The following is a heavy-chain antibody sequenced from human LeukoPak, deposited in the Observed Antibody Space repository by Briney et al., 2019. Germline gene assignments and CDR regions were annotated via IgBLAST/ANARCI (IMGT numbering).Heavy chain of an antibody. Sequence: GGSLRLSCVASGITFSNYAVSWVRQAPEKGLDWVSVISGSAHKIRYADSVKGRFTISRDNSKNTLYLQMNSLRAEDTAVYYCAKVHRGVYYFDYWGQGTLVTVSS. CDR3: AKVHRGVYYFDY. J-gene: IGHJ4*02. D-gene: IGHD3-10*01. CDR1: GITFSNYA. V-gene: IGHV3-23*01. CDR2: ISGSAHKI.